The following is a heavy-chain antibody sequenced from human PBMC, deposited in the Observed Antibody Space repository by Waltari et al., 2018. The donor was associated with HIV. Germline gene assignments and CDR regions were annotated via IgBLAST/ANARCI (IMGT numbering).Heavy chain of an antibody. J-gene: IGHJ5*02. Sequence: QVQVVESGGSLVQPGRKSRRLSCAASGFSLSSYGMHWVRQAPGKGLEWVALIWYDGSKKYYGDSVKGRFTIFSDKSKNTVFLQMTRLRVEDTATYYCARGEGGYTYGYNWLDLWGQGTVVTVSS. CDR3: ARGEGGYTYGYNWLDL. V-gene: IGHV3-33*01. CDR1: GFSLSSYG. CDR2: IWYDGSKK. D-gene: IGHD1-26*01.